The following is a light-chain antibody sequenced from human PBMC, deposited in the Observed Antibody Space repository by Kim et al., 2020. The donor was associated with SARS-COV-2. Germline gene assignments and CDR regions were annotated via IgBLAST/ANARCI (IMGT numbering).Light chain of an antibody. CDR3: QQYYSYPRT. V-gene: IGKV1-8*01. CDR2: AAS. CDR1: QGISSY. J-gene: IGKJ1*01. Sequence: ASAGDRVTITCRASQGISSYLAWYQQKPGKAPKLLIYAASTLQSGVPSRFSGSGSGTDFTLTIGCLQSEDFAAYYCQQYYSYPRTFGQGTKVDIK.